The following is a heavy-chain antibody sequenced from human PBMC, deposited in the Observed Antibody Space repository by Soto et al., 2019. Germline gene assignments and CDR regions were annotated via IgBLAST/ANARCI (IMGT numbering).Heavy chain of an antibody. D-gene: IGHD6-19*01. V-gene: IGHV3-23*01. Sequence: VQLLESGGGLVQPGGSLRLSCAASGFTFSNYAMTWVRQVAGKGREWVSSVSGPGGSTYYADSVKGRFTITRDNSKSTVYLEMNSLIAEDTALYYCARDERIAVAGTDYGGQGTLVTVTS. CDR3: ARDERIAVAGTDY. CDR2: VSGPGGST. J-gene: IGHJ4*02. CDR1: GFTFSNYA.